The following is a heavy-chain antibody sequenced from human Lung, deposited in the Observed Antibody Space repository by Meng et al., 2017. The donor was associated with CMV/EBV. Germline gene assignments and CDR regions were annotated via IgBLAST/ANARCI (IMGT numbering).Heavy chain of an antibody. V-gene: IGHV3-20*03. CDR3: ARRGSGVIGTWSAFDI. CDR1: GFTFDDYG. Sequence: GGSLRLXXAASGFTFDDYGMSWVRQAPGKGLEWVSGINWHGGGTAYADSVKGRFTISRDNAKNSLHLQMNSLRAEDTALYYCARRGSGVIGTWSAFDIWGQGXMVTVSS. J-gene: IGHJ3*02. D-gene: IGHD1/OR15-1a*01. CDR2: INWHGGGT.